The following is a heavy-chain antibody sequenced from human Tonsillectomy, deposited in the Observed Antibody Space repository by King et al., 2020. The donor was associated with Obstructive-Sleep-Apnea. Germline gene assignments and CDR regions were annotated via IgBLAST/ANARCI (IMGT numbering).Heavy chain of an antibody. J-gene: IGHJ6*02. V-gene: IGHV4-34*01. CDR2: INHSGST. CDR1: GGSFSGYY. D-gene: IGHD2-21*01. Sequence: VQLQQWGAGLLKPSETLSLTCAVYGGSFSGYYWSWIRQPLGKGLEWIGEINHSGSTNYTPSLKSRVSISVDTSKNQFSLNLSSVTAADTAVYYCARIVRPDAWGQGTTVTVSS. CDR3: ARIVRPDA.